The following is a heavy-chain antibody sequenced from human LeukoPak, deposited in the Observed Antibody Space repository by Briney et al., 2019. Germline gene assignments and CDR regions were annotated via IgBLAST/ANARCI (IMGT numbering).Heavy chain of an antibody. Sequence: PGGSLRLSCAASGFTFHTYWMTWVRQAPGKGLEWVANIKEDGSEKYYLDSVKGRFTISRDNAKKSLYLEMNSLRAEDTAVYYCARDDEITFGTDPWGQGTLVTVSS. CDR3: ARDDEITFGTDP. V-gene: IGHV3-7*01. D-gene: IGHD3-16*01. J-gene: IGHJ5*02. CDR2: IKEDGSEK. CDR1: GFTFHTYW.